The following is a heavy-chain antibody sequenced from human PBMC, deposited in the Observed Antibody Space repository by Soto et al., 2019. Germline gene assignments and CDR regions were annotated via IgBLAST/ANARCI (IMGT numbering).Heavy chain of an antibody. CDR2: ISGSGGST. J-gene: IGHJ4*02. D-gene: IGHD3-10*01. CDR3: AKDLGFGELYSDY. Sequence: EVQLLESGGGLVQPGGSLRLSCAASGFTFSSYAMSWVRQAPGKGLEWVSAISGSGGSTYYADSVKGRFTISRDNSKNTLYLQMNSRRAEDTAVYYCAKDLGFGELYSDYWGQGTLVTVSS. V-gene: IGHV3-23*01. CDR1: GFTFSSYA.